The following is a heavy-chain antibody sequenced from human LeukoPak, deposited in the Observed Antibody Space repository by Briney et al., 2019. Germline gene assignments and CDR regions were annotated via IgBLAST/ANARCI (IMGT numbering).Heavy chain of an antibody. V-gene: IGHV3-23*01. CDR3: AKRVTVTTKYFDS. CDR1: GFIFSAYA. Sequence: PGGSLRLSCAPSGFIFSAYAMSWVRQAPGQGRERVSVIGTGGETHYADSVRGRFTISRNNFKNTLYLQMNSLRAEDTAVYYCAKRVTVTTKYFDSWGQGTLVTVSS. D-gene: IGHD4-17*01. CDR2: IGTGGET. J-gene: IGHJ4*02.